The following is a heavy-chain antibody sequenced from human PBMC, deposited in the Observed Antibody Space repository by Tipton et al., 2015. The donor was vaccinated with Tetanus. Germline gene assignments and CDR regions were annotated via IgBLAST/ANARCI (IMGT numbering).Heavy chain of an antibody. CDR3: ARDRYYGSGEVIYYYGMDV. Sequence: TLSLTCTVSGGSISSGGYYWSWIRQHRGKGLEWIGYIYYSGSTYYNPSLKSRVTISVDTSKNQFSLKLSSVTAADTAVYYCARDRYYGSGEVIYYYGMDVWGQGTTVTVSS. D-gene: IGHD3-10*01. CDR2: IYYSGST. CDR1: GGSISSGGYY. J-gene: IGHJ6*02. V-gene: IGHV4-31*03.